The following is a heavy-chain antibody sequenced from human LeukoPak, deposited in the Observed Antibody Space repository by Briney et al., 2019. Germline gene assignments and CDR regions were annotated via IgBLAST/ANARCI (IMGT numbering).Heavy chain of an antibody. CDR3: GKDMSPGGLER. D-gene: IGHD1-26*01. CDR2: ISSSSRTI. Sequence: PGGSLRLSCAASGFTFSSYSMNWVRQAPGEGVGWVSYISSSSRTIYYADSVKGRFTISRDKAKNSLYLQMNSLRTEDTASYYWGKDMSPGGLERWGEGTLVTLP. J-gene: IGHJ4*02. CDR1: GFTFSSYS. V-gene: IGHV3-48*01.